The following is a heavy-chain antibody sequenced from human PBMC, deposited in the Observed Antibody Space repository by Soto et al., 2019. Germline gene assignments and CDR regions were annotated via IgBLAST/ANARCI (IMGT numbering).Heavy chain of an antibody. CDR1: GFTFSSYG. D-gene: IGHD6-13*01. CDR2: SWYDGSNK. J-gene: IGHJ5*02. V-gene: IGHV3-33*01. CDR3: TREAVAAAGTFWFDP. Sequence: QVQLVESGGGVVQPGRSLRLSCAASGFTFSSYGMRWVRQAPGKGLEWVAVSWYDGSNKYYADSVKGRFTISRDNSKNPLYLQMSSMKAEDTAGYYCTREAVAAAGTFWFDPWGQGTRVTL.